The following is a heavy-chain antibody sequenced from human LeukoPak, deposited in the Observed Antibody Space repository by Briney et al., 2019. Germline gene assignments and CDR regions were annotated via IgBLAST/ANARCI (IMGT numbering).Heavy chain of an antibody. D-gene: IGHD4-11*01. V-gene: IGHV3-66*01. CDR1: GFTVSNKY. J-gene: IGHJ5*02. Sequence: GWSLRPSCAASGFTVSNKYMSWVREAPGKGLQWAPVIYSGGDTYYSDSVKGRVTISRDNSKNTVYLQMNSLRGEDTAVYYCARITVTQFDPWGQGTLVTVSS. CDR3: ARITVTQFDP. CDR2: IYSGGDT.